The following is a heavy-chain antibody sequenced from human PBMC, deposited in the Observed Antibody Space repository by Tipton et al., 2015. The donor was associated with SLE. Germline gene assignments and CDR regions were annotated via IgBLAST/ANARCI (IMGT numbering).Heavy chain of an antibody. CDR1: GGSISSHY. CDR3: ARDSMGGPFDY. V-gene: IGHV4-59*11. J-gene: IGHJ4*02. D-gene: IGHD1-26*01. Sequence: TLSLTCTVSGGSISSHYWSWIRPPPGKGLEWIGYIYYSGSTNYNPSLKSRVTISLDTSKNHFSLKLSSVTAADTAVYYCARDSMGGPFDYWGQGTLVTVSS. CDR2: IYYSGST.